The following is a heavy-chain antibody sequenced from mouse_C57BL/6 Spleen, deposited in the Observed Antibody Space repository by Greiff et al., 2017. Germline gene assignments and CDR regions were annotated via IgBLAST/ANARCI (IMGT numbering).Heavy chain of an antibody. CDR1: GYTFSDYG. CDR3: SRLGSSEAMDY. Sequence: DVHLQQSGAGLVKPGASLKLSCAASGYTFSDYGMHWVRQAPEKGLEWVAYISRGSSTIYYADTVKGQITFTRDNSTNTLFLQMTSLRSEDTAMDYCSRLGSSEAMDYWGQGTSVTVSS. CDR2: ISRGSSTI. V-gene: IGHV5-17*01. D-gene: IGHD1-1*01. J-gene: IGHJ4*01.